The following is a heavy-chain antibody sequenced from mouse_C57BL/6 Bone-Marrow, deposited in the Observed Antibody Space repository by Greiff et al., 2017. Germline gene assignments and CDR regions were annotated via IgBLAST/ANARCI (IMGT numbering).Heavy chain of an antibody. CDR3: ARQETGYFDY. Sequence: VHVKQSGPELVKPGASVKISCKASGYSFTGYYMNWVKQSPEKSLEWIGEINPSTGGTTYNQKFKAKATLTVDKSSSTAYMQLKSLTSEDSAVYYCARQETGYFDYWGQGTTLTVSS. CDR1: GYSFTGYY. J-gene: IGHJ2*01. V-gene: IGHV1-42*01. CDR2: INPSTGGT.